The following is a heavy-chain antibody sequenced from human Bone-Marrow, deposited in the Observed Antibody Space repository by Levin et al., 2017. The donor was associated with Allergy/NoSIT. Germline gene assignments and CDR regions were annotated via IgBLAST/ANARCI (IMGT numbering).Heavy chain of an antibody. V-gene: IGHV3-7*01. CDR1: GFTFSSYW. CDR3: ASGMVYAGGWFDP. CDR2: IKQDGSEK. Sequence: GESLKISCAASGFTFSSYWMSWVRQAPGKGLEWVANIKQDGSEKYYVDSVKGRFTISRDNAKNSLYLQMNSLRAEDTAVYYCASGMVYAGGWFDPWGQGTLVTVSS. J-gene: IGHJ5*02. D-gene: IGHD2-8*01.